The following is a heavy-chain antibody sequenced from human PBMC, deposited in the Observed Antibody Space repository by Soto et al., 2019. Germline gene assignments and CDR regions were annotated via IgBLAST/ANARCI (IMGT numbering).Heavy chain of an antibody. CDR1: GFTFSSYA. D-gene: IGHD3-3*01. CDR3: ARPQNYDFWSGYYPH. V-gene: IGHV3-23*01. CDR2: ISGSGGST. Sequence: EVQLLESGGGLVQPGGSLRLSCAASGFTFSSYAMSWVRQAPGKGLKWVSAISGSGGSTYYADSVKGRFTISRDNSKNTLYLQMNSLRAEDTAVYYCARPQNYDFWSGYYPHWGQGTLVTVSS. J-gene: IGHJ4*02.